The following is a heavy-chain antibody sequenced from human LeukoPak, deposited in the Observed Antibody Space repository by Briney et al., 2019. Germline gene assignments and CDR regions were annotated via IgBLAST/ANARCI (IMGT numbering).Heavy chain of an antibody. V-gene: IGHV4-34*01. CDR3: ARGLRGVSLYHCFDY. D-gene: IGHD3-16*02. CDR1: GGSFSGYY. Sequence: SETLSLTCAVYGGSFSGYYWSWIRQPPGKGLEWIGEINHSGSTNYNPSLKSRVTISVDTSKNQFSLKLSSVTAADTAVYYCARGLRGVSLYHCFDYWGQGTLVTVSS. J-gene: IGHJ4*02. CDR2: INHSGST.